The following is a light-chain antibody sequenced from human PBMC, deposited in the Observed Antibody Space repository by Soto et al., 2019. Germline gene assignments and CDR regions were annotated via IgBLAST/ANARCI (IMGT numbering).Light chain of an antibody. CDR1: QSVSSY. Sequence: EIVLTQPPATLSLPPGERATLSCRASQSVSSYLAWYQQKPGQTPRLLIYDTSIRAAGVPARFSGSRSGAEFTLTISSLQSEDFAVYYCQHYVTWPLTFGGGTKVDIK. CDR2: DTS. V-gene: IGKV3-15*01. CDR3: QHYVTWPLT. J-gene: IGKJ4*01.